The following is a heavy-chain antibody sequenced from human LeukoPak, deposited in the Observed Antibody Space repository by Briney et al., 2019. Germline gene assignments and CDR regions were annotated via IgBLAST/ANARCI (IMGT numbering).Heavy chain of an antibody. CDR2: IIPIFGTA. V-gene: IGHV1-69*06. Sequence: ASVKVSCKASGGTFSSYAISWVRQAPGQGLEWMGGIIPIFGTANYAQKFQGRVTITADKSTSTAYMELSSLRSEDTAVYYCAKESGSGSNLDVWGKGTTVTVSS. CDR3: AKESGSGSNLDV. CDR1: GGTFSSYA. J-gene: IGHJ6*04. D-gene: IGHD6-19*01.